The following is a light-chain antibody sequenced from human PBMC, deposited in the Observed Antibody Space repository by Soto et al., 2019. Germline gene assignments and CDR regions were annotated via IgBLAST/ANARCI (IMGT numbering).Light chain of an antibody. J-gene: IGKJ2*01. CDR2: GAS. CDR1: QSVSSSY. CDR3: QQYGSSPPYT. Sequence: EIVLTQSPGTLSLSPGERATRSCRASQSVSSSYLAWYQQKPGQAPRLLIYGASSRATGIPDRFSGSGSGTDFTLTISRLEPGDFAVYYCQQYGSSPPYTFGQGTKLEIK. V-gene: IGKV3-20*01.